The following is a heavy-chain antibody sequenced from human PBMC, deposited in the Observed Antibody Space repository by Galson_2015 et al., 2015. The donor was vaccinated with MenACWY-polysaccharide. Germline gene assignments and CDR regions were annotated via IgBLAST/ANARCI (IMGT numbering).Heavy chain of an antibody. CDR2: LSGPGDAT. CDR3: AKDVHSYGMDV. CDR1: GFTFNKFY. Sequence: SLRLSCAASGFTFNKFYMAWVRQAPGKGPEWVSALSGPGDATFYADSVRGRFTISRDNSQNTLYLHMSSLRVDDTAVYFCAKDVHSYGMDVWCLGTTVTVS. V-gene: IGHV3-23*01. J-gene: IGHJ6*02.